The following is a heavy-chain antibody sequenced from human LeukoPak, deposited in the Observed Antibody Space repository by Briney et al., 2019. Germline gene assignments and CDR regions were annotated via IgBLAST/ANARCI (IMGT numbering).Heavy chain of an antibody. CDR2: IRYDGSNK. V-gene: IGHV3-30*02. J-gene: IGHJ1*01. D-gene: IGHD6-13*01. CDR1: GFTFSSYG. Sequence: GGSLRLSCAASGFTFSSYGMHWVRQAPGKGLEWVAFIRYDGSNKYYADSVKGRFTISRDNSKNTLYLQMNSLRAEDTAVYYCAKDRDTVSSWYTAEYFQHWGQGALVTVSS. CDR3: AKDRDTVSSWYTAEYFQH.